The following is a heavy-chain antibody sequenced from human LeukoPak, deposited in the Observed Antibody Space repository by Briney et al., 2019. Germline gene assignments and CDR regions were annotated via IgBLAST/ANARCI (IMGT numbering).Heavy chain of an antibody. V-gene: IGHV1-2*06. CDR3: ARDQGSLTRSWYTGY. CDR1: GYTFTGYH. J-gene: IGHJ4*02. CDR2: INPYSGDT. D-gene: IGHD6-13*01. Sequence: ASVKVSCKASGYTFTGYHIHWVRQAPGQGVEGMGRINPYSGDTNFAQKFQGSVTMTRDTSITTAYMDLSSLTPDDTAVYFCARDQGSLTRSWYTGYWGQGTQVTVSS.